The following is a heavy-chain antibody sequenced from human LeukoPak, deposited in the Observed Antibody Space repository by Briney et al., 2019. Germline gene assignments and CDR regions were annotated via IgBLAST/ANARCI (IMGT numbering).Heavy chain of an antibody. CDR3: ARVSPLVVTFDY. CDR1: GYTFTSYY. V-gene: IGHV1-46*01. CDR2: INPSGGST. D-gene: IGHD3-22*01. J-gene: IGHJ4*02. Sequence: GASVKVSCKASGYTFTSYYMHWVRQAPGQGLEWMGIINPSGGSTSYAQEFQGRVTMTRDMSTSTVYMELSSLRSEDTAVYYCARVSPLVVTFDYWGQGTLVTVSS.